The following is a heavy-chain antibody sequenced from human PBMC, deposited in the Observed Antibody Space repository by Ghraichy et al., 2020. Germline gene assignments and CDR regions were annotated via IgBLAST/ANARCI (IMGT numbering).Heavy chain of an antibody. V-gene: IGHV3-11*01. J-gene: IGHJ5*02. D-gene: IGHD6-13*01. CDR1: GFTFSDYY. CDR3: AREYSSSWANWFDP. Sequence: GGSLRLSCAASGFTFSDYYMSWIRQAPGKGLEWVSYITSSGSTIYYADSVKGRFTISRDNAKNSLYLQMNSLRAEDTAVYYCAREYSSSWANWFDPWGQGTLVTVSS. CDR2: ITSSGSTI.